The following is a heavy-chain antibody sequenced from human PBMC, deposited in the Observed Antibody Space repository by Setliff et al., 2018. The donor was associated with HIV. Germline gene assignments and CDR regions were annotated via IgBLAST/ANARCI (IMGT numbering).Heavy chain of an antibody. D-gene: IGHD2-15*01. CDR3: ALTGHRLLRGYMDV. Sequence: LSLTCYVTDDPISSYYWSWVRQPAGKGLEWIGRLYVSGDTNYNPSLKSRVTMSLDTSKKHFSLNLKSVTAADTAVYYCALTGHRLLRGYMDVWGKGTTGTVS. V-gene: IGHV4-4*07. J-gene: IGHJ6*03. CDR1: DDPISSYY. CDR2: LYVSGDT.